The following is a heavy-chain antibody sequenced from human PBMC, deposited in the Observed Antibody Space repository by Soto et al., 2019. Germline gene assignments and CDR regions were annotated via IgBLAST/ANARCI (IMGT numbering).Heavy chain of an antibody. Sequence: QVQLVESGGGVVQPGRSLRLSCAASGFTFSSYGMHWVRQAPGKGLEWVAVIWYDGSNKYYADSVKGRFTISRDNSKNTLYLQMNSLRAEDTAVYYCARDHALDIVVVPAAMDVWGKGTTVTVSS. CDR2: IWYDGSNK. V-gene: IGHV3-33*01. CDR1: GFTFSSYG. CDR3: ARDHALDIVVVPAAMDV. D-gene: IGHD2-2*03. J-gene: IGHJ6*03.